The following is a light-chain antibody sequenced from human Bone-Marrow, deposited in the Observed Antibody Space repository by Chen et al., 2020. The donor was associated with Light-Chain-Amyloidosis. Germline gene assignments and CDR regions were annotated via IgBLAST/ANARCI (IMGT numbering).Light chain of an antibody. J-gene: IGLJ3*02. CDR3: EVWDRRSDRPV. CDR2: DDS. CDR1: NIGSTS. V-gene: IGLV3-21*02. Sequence: SYVLTQPSSVSVAPGQTATIACGGNNIGSTSVHWYQQTPGQAPLLVVYDDSDRPAGIPERLSGYNSETTATLSISRVEAEDEGDYYDEVWDRRSDRPVFGGGTKLTVL.